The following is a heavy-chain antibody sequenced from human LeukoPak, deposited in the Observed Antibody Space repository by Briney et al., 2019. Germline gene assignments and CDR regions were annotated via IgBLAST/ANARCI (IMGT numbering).Heavy chain of an antibody. CDR2: ISSSGSTI. Sequence: GGSLRLSCAASGFTFSSYEMNWVRQAPGKGLEWVSYISSSGSTIYYADSVKGRFTISRDNAKNSLYLQMNSLRAEDTAVYYCARELITFGGVIADDYWSQGTLVTVSS. CDR1: GFTFSSYE. CDR3: ARELITFGGVIADDY. V-gene: IGHV3-48*03. J-gene: IGHJ4*02. D-gene: IGHD3-16*02.